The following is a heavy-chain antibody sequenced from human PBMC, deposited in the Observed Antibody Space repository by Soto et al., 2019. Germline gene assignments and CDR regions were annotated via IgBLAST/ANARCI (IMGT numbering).Heavy chain of an antibody. Sequence: TSETLSLTCTVSGGSISSYYWSWIRQPPGKGLEWIGYIYYSGSTNYNPSLKSRVTISVDTSKNQFSLKLSSVTAADTAVYYCARDSRYYDFWSGYPLDGMDVWDQGTTVTVSS. D-gene: IGHD3-3*01. V-gene: IGHV4-59*01. CDR3: ARDSRYYDFWSGYPLDGMDV. CDR1: GGSISSYY. CDR2: IYYSGST. J-gene: IGHJ6*02.